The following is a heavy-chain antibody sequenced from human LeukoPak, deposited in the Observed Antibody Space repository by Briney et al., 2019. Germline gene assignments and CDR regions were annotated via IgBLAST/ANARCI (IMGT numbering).Heavy chain of an antibody. CDR3: AAQGVFSHGGY. Sequence: QPGGSLRLSCAASGFTVSNNYMSWVRQAPGKGLEWVSVIYSGGSTYYTDSVKGRFTISRDTSKNTLYLQMNSLRAEDTAVYYCAAQGVFSHGGYWGQGTLVAVSS. V-gene: IGHV3-53*01. D-gene: IGHD3-16*01. J-gene: IGHJ4*02. CDR1: GFTVSNNY. CDR2: IYSGGST.